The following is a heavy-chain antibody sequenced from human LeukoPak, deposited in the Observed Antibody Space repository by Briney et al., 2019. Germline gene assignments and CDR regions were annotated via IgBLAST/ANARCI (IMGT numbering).Heavy chain of an antibody. CDR3: ARHSAGIAVAGMNY. V-gene: IGHV4-59*08. Sequence: SETLSLTCTVSGGSISSYYWSWIRQPPGKGLEWIGYIYHSTSTNYNPSLKSRVTISVDTSKNQFSLKLSSVTAADTAVYYSARHSAGIAVAGMNYWGQGTLVTVSS. J-gene: IGHJ4*02. CDR2: IYHSTST. CDR1: GGSISSYY. D-gene: IGHD6-19*01.